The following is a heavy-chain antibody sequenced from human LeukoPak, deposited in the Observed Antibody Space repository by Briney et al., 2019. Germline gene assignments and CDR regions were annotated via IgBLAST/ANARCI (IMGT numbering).Heavy chain of an antibody. Sequence: SVKVSCQASAGTFSSYAIRWVRQAPGEGIEWMGTIIPIFGIANYAQNFQGRVTITADKSTSTAYMELSSLRAEDTAVYYCARDARRDVIVPAAPYFEYWGQGTLVTVSS. CDR1: AGTFSSYA. J-gene: IGHJ4*02. V-gene: IGHV1-69*04. CDR3: ARDARRDVIVPAAPYFEY. CDR2: IIPIFGIA. D-gene: IGHD2-2*01.